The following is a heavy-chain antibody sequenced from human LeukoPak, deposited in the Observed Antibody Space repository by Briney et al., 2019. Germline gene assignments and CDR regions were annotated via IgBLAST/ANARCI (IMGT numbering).Heavy chain of an antibody. CDR3: ARDQWLAYYYHGMDV. CDR2: ISYDGSNK. V-gene: IGHV3-30*04. D-gene: IGHD6-19*01. Sequence: PGGSLRLSCAASGFTFSSYAMHWVRQAPGKGLEWVALISYDGSNKYYADSVKGRFTISRDNAENSLYLQMNSLRAEDTAIYYCARDQWLAYYYHGMDVWGQGTTVTVSS. J-gene: IGHJ6*02. CDR1: GFTFSSYA.